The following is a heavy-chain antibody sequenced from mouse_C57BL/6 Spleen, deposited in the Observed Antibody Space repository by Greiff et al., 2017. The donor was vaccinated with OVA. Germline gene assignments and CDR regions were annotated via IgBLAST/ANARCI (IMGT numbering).Heavy chain of an antibody. V-gene: IGHV2-6-1*01. CDR2: IWSDGST. Sequence: VMLVESGPGLVAPSQSLSITCTVSGFSLTSYGVHWVRQPPGKGLEWLVVIWSDGSTTYNSALKSRLSISKDNSKSQVFLKMNSLQTDDTAMYYCARHGYSNYGSYAMDYWGQGTSVTVSS. D-gene: IGHD2-5*01. CDR1: GFSLTSYG. CDR3: ARHGYSNYGSYAMDY. J-gene: IGHJ4*01.